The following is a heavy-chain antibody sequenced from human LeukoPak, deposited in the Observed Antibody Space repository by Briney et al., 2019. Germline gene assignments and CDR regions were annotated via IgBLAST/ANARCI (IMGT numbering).Heavy chain of an antibody. Sequence: PSDTLSLTCTVSGGSISSYYWSWIRQPPGKGLEWIGNIYYSGSTNYNPSLKSRVTISVDTSKNQFSLKLSSVTAADTAVYYCTRGSIAYYYMDVWGKGTTVTISS. CDR2: IYYSGST. V-gene: IGHV4-59*07. CDR1: GGSISSYY. CDR3: TRGSIAYYYMDV. D-gene: IGHD3-22*01. J-gene: IGHJ6*03.